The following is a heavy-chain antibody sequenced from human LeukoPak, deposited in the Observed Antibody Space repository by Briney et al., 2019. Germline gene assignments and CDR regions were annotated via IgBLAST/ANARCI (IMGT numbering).Heavy chain of an antibody. CDR3: AKDLNLGS. Sequence: GGSLRLSCAASGFIFSNYAMQWVRQAPGMGLEWVAFIRYDGGNTYYADSVKGRFTISRDNSKNTLYLQMNSLRAEDTAVYYCAKDLNLGSWGQGTLVTVSS. CDR2: IRYDGGNT. V-gene: IGHV3-30*02. CDR1: GFIFSNYA. J-gene: IGHJ5*02.